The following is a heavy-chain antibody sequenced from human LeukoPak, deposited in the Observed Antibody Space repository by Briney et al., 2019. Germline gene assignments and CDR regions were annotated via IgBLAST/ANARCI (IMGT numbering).Heavy chain of an antibody. CDR3: ARGLITMIVGAFDI. Sequence: GGSLRLSCAASGFTFSSYSMNWVRQAPGKGLEWVSSISSSSSYIYYADSVKGRFTISRDNAKNSLYLQMNSLRAEDTAVYYCARGLITMIVGAFDIWGQGTMVTVSS. D-gene: IGHD3-22*01. V-gene: IGHV3-21*01. J-gene: IGHJ3*02. CDR2: ISSSSSYI. CDR1: GFTFSSYS.